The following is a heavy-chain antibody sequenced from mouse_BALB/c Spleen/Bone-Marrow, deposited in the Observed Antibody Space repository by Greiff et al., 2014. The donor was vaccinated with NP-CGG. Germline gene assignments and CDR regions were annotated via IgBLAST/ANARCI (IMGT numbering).Heavy chain of an antibody. CDR2: INPSNGGT. J-gene: IGHJ1*01. CDR1: DYTFTSYY. Sequence: VQLQQSGAELVKPGASVKLSCKASDYTFTSYYMYWVKQRPGQGLEWIGEINPSNGGTNFNEKFKSKATLTVDKSSNTAYVQLSSLTSEDSAVYHCTRSNDGYWFFDVWGAGTTVTVSS. V-gene: IGHV1S81*02. CDR3: TRSNDGYWFFDV. D-gene: IGHD2-12*01.